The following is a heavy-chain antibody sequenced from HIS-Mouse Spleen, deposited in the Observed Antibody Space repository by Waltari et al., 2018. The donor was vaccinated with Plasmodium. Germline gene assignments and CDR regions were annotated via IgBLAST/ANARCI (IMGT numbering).Heavy chain of an antibody. J-gene: IGHJ4*02. D-gene: IGHD6-13*01. V-gene: IGHV3-7*01. CDR1: GFTFSSYW. CDR2: IKQEGSEK. CDR3: ARGRYSSSWYYFDY. Sequence: EVQLVESGGGLVQPGGSLRLSCAASGFTFSSYWMSWVRQAPGKGLEGVANIKQEGSEKYYVDSVKGRFTISRDNAKNSLYLQMNSLRAEDTAVYYCARGRYSSSWYYFDYWGQGTLVTVSS.